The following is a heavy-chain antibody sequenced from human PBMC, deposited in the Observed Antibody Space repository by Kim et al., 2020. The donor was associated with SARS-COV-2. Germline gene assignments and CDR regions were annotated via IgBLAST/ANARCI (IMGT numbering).Heavy chain of an antibody. CDR3: ARDKGSGCLDY. V-gene: IGHV1-18*01. Sequence: TTYAQKLQGRVTMTTDTSTSTAYLELRSLRSDDTAVYYCARDKGSGCLDYWGQGTLVTVSS. D-gene: IGHD6-19*01. CDR2: T. J-gene: IGHJ4*02.